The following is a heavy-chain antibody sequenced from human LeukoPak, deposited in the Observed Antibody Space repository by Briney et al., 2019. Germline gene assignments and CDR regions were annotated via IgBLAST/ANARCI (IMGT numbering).Heavy chain of an antibody. CDR1: GASISGGTYY. CDR2: IYYTGST. V-gene: IGHV4-39*01. J-gene: IGHJ4*02. Sequence: PSETLSLTCSVSGASISGGTYYWGWIRQPPGTGLEWIGSIYYTGSTYDNPSLKSRVTISVDTSKNQFSLKLISVTAADTAVYYCARRGGSGRAFDYWGQGTLVTVSS. CDR3: ARRGGSGRAFDY. D-gene: IGHD1-26*01.